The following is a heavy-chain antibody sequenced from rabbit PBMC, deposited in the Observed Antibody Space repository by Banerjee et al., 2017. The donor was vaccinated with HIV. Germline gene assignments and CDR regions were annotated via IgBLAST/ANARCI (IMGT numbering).Heavy chain of an antibody. CDR2: IITNTAT. CDR3: AREPGVIGDGDYFNL. V-gene: IGHV1S43*01. CDR1: GIDFSNSWY. J-gene: IGHJ4*01. Sequence: QEQLEESGGGLVKPGGTLTLTCKASGIDFSNSWYMCWVRQAPGKGLELIACIITNTATWYASWVNGRFTISRSTSLNTVDLKMTSLTAADTATYFCAREPGVIGDGDYFNLWGPGTLVTVS. D-gene: IGHD2-1*01.